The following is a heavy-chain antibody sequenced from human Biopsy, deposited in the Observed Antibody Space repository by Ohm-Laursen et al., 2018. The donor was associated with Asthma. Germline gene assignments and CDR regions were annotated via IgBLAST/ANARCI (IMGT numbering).Heavy chain of an antibody. Sequence: VKISCKSLGGTFNTYVIGWVRQAPGQGLEWMGGINSVFGTTNYPQKFQDRVTITADDSTSTVYMELSSLRSEDTAVYYCARKAGSCISRSCYSLDFWGQGTLVTVSS. J-gene: IGHJ4*02. V-gene: IGHV1-69*13. CDR2: INSVFGTT. D-gene: IGHD2-15*01. CDR3: ARKAGSCISRSCYSLDF. CDR1: GGTFNTYV.